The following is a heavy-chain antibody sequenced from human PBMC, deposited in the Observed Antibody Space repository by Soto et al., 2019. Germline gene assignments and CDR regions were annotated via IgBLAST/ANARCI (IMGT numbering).Heavy chain of an antibody. CDR2: IDGDEDSTT. Sequence: EVQLVESGGGLVQPGGSLRLSCAASGFTFNSYWMQWVRHATGKGLEWGSRIDGDEDSTTNYADSVKGRFTIYRDNVKNTLYLQMNSLRAEDTAVYYCVRDSHGDYWWQGTLVTVSS. V-gene: IGHV3-74*01. CDR3: VRDSHGDY. J-gene: IGHJ4*02. CDR1: GFTFNSYW.